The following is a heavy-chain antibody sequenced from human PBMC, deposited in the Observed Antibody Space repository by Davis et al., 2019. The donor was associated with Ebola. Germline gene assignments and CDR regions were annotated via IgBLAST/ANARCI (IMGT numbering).Heavy chain of an antibody. V-gene: IGHV4-39*07. D-gene: IGHD5-24*01. J-gene: IGHJ4*02. CDR2: INHSGST. Sequence: MPSETLSLTCTVSGGSISSSSYYWSWIRQPPGKGLEWIGEINHSGSTNYNPSLKSRVTISVDTSKNQFSLKLSSVTAADTAVYYCARGLRGWLQPLYYFDYWGQGTLVTVSS. CDR3: ARGLRGWLQPLYYFDY. CDR1: GGSISSSSYY.